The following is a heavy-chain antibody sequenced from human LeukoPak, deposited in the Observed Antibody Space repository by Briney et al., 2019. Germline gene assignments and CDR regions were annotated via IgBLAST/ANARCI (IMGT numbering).Heavy chain of an antibody. CDR2: IKQDGSEK. CDR1: GFTFSSYW. V-gene: IGHV3-7*01. CDR3: ARDKLRSGELSFV. D-gene: IGHD3-16*02. Sequence: GGSLRLSCAASGFTFSSYWMSWVRQAPGKGLEWVANIKQDGSEKYYVDSVKGRLTISRDNAKNSLYLQMNSLRAEDTAVYYCARDKLRSGELSFVWGQGTLVTVSS. J-gene: IGHJ4*02.